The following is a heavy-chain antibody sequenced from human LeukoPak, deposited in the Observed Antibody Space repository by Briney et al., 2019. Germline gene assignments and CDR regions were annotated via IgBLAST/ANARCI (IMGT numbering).Heavy chain of an antibody. D-gene: IGHD3-3*01. CDR2: IRHDESEI. Sequence: GGSLRLSCAASGFTFTNYWMSWVRQPPGKGLEWVANIRHDESEIYYVDSVKGRFTISRDNAKDSLFLQMNSLRAEDTAVYYCARDPGRSGWDYWGEGAQVTVSS. V-gene: IGHV3-7*01. J-gene: IGHJ4*02. CDR1: GFTFTNYW. CDR3: ARDPGRSGWDY.